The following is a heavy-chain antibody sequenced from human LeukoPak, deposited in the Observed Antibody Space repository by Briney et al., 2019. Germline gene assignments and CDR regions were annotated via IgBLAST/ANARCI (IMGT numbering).Heavy chain of an antibody. J-gene: IGHJ5*02. V-gene: IGHV3-23*01. CDR1: GFTFSSYA. CDR3: AKVNPFGYYYDSSGYSLGS. CDR2: IGGGGGST. Sequence: PGGSLRLSCAASGFTFSSYAMSWVRQAPGKGLEWVSAIGGGGGSTYYADSVKGRFTISRDNSKNTLYLQMNSLRAEDTAVYYCAKVNPFGYYYDSSGYSLGSWGQGTLVTVSS. D-gene: IGHD3-22*01.